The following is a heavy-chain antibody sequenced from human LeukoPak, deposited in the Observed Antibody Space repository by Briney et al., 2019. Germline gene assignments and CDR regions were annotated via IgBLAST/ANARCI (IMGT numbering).Heavy chain of an antibody. Sequence: SETLSLTCAVYGGSFSGYYWSWIRQPPGKGLEWIGEINHSGSTNYDPSLKSRVTISVDTSKNQFSLKLSSVTAADTAVYYCARGPPAVTFDYWGQGTLVTVSS. CDR3: ARGPPAVTFDY. CDR2: INHSGST. CDR1: GGSFSGYY. D-gene: IGHD6-19*01. J-gene: IGHJ4*02. V-gene: IGHV4-34*01.